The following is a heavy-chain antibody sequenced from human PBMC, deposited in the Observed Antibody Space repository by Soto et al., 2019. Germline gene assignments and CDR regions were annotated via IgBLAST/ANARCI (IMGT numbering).Heavy chain of an antibody. CDR3: ARVGRFVEPLEY. CDR1: GYIFNTYP. CDR2: INTGNANT. Sequence: QVQLVQSGAEVKKPGASVKVSCKASGYIFNTYPMHWVRQSPGQRLEWLGWINTGNANTRYSQKFQGRGTIVRDTSANTAAMELSSLTSEDTAVYCCARVGRFVEPLEYWGQGTLVIVTS. V-gene: IGHV1-3*04. J-gene: IGHJ4*02. D-gene: IGHD3-10*01.